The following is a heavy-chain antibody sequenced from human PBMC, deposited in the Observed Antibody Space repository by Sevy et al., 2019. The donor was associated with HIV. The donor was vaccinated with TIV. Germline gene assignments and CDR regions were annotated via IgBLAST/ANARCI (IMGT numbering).Heavy chain of an antibody. Sequence: GGSLRLSCAASGFSFSSYSVSWVRQAPGKGLEWVASIGSSNSYIYYADSVKGRFTISRDNAKNSLFLHMNTLRAEDTAVYYCARSYSSKWYILYYFEYWGQGTPVTVSS. V-gene: IGHV3-21*01. CDR3: ARSYSSKWYILYYFEY. CDR1: GFSFSSYS. D-gene: IGHD6-13*01. CDR2: IGSSNSYI. J-gene: IGHJ4*02.